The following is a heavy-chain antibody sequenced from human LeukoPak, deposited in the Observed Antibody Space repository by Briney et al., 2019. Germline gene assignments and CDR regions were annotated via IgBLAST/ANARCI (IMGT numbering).Heavy chain of an antibody. J-gene: IGHJ3*02. D-gene: IGHD1-26*01. CDR1: GYTFTSYY. V-gene: IGHV1-46*01. CDR2: INPSGGST. CDR3: ARTEWELRDAFDI. Sequence: ASVKVSCKTSGYTFTSYYMHWVRQAPGQGLEWMGIINPSGGSTSYAQKFQGRVTITADKSTSTAYMELSSLRSEDTAVYYCARTEWELRDAFDIWGQGTMVTVSS.